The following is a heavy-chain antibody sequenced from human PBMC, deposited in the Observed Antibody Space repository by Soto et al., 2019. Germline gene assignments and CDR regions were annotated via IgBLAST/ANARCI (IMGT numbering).Heavy chain of an antibody. V-gene: IGHV3-11*06. CDR2: MCLRIYDT. CDR1: GFIVNDHC. CDR3: ASLDTARIQIAGY. Sequence: GXSLRLACAASGFIVNDHCLTWIRQAPGKGLEWVSQMCLRIYDTKYVDSVRGRFTISRDSAKNSMYLQMNSLTVEDTAIYYCASLDTARIQIAGYWGQGIQVTVSS. D-gene: IGHD5-18*01. J-gene: IGHJ4*02.